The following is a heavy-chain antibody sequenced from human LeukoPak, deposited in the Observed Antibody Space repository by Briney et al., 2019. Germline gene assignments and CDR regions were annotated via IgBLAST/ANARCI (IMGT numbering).Heavy chain of an antibody. CDR2: INYSGST. CDR1: GGSISSGYHN. V-gene: IGHV4-30-4*08. J-gene: IGHJ5*02. Sequence: SQTLSLTCTVSGGSISSGYHNWGWIRQPPGKGLEWIGYINYSGSTYYNSSLRSRVTISGDTAKNQISLNLSSVSAADTAVYYCARSDNYDSSSYYNSWGQGTLVTVSS. CDR3: ARSDNYDSSSYYNS. D-gene: IGHD3-22*01.